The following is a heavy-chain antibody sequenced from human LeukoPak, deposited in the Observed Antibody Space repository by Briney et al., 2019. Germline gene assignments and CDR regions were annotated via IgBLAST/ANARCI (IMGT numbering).Heavy chain of an antibody. CDR2: ISAYNGNT. Sequence: GAAVRVSSVASGYTFTIYGKSRGGEAPGEGGGRRGWISAYNGNTHYAQKLQGRLTMTTDTSTSTAYMQLRSLRSDDTAVYYCARDSYDILTGSPYGMDVWGKGTTVTVSS. D-gene: IGHD3-9*01. CDR1: GYTFTIYG. J-gene: IGHJ6*04. CDR3: ARDSYDILTGSPYGMDV. V-gene: IGHV1-18*01.